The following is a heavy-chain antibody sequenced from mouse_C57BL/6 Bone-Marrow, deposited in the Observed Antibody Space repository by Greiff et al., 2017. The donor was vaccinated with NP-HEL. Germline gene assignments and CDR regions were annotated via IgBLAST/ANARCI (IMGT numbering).Heavy chain of an antibody. D-gene: IGHD1-1*01. CDR1: GYSFTGYY. J-gene: IGHJ2*01. CDR2: INPSTGGT. CDR3: ARPTVVKGLDY. V-gene: IGHV1-43*01. Sequence: VQLQQSGPELVKPGASVKISCKASGYSFTGYYMHWVKQSSEKSLEWIGEINPSTGGTSYNQKFKGKATLTVDKSSSTAYMQLKSLTSEDSAVYYCARPTVVKGLDYWGQGTTLTVSS.